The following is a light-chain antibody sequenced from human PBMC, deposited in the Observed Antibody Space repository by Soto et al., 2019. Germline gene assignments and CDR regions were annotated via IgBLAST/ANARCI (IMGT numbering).Light chain of an antibody. CDR1: SSDVGGYTY. V-gene: IGLV2-14*01. Sequence: QSALTQPASLSGSPGQSITISCTGTSSDVGGYTYVSWYQQHPGKAPKLMIYEVSNRPSGVSNRFSGSKSGNTASLSNAALQAEDESDYYCMSYTMKYSLQVFGGVTKVTVL. CDR2: EVS. J-gene: IGLJ2*01. CDR3: MSYTMKYSLQV.